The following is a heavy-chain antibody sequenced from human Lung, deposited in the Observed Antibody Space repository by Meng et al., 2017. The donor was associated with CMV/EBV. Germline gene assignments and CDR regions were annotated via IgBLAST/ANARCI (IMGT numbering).Heavy chain of an antibody. Sequence: SCAASGFTFSSYGMHWVRQAPGKGLEWVAVIWYDGSNKYYADSVKGRFTISRDNSKNTLYLQMNSLRAEDTAVYYCAKDAGQYCSSTSCYKDWGYFDLWXRGTXVTVSS. CDR1: GFTFSSYG. V-gene: IGHV3-33*06. CDR3: AKDAGQYCSSTSCYKDWGYFDL. CDR2: IWYDGSNK. J-gene: IGHJ2*01. D-gene: IGHD2-2*02.